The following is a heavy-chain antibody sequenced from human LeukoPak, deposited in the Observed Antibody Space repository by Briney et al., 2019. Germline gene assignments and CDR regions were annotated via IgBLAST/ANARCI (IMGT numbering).Heavy chain of an antibody. CDR2: IYSGGST. V-gene: IGHV3-53*01. D-gene: IGHD1-14*01. Sequence: PGGSLRLSCAASGFTVSSNYMSWVRQAPGKGLEWVSVIYSGGSTYYADSVKGRFTISRDNAKNSLYLQMNSLRAEDTAVYYCARDLYLEPNAFDIWGQGTMVTVSS. CDR1: GFTVSSNY. J-gene: IGHJ3*02. CDR3: ARDLYLEPNAFDI.